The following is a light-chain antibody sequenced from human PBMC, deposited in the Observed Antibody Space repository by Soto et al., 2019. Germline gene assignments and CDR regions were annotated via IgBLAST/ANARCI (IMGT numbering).Light chain of an antibody. CDR3: QQSLTMPIT. Sequence: DIQMTQSPSSLSASVGDRVTITCRASQSISRYLNWYQQKPGKAPNLLIYVASSLQSEVPSRFSGSGSGTDFTLTITSLQPEDFATYYCQQSLTMPITFGHGTQLEIK. V-gene: IGKV1-39*01. J-gene: IGKJ5*01. CDR1: QSISRY. CDR2: VAS.